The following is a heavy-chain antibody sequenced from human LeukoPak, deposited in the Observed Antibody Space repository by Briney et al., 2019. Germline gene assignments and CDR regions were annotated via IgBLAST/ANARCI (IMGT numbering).Heavy chain of an antibody. CDR1: GFTFSSYG. Sequence: PGRSLRLSCAASGFTFSSYGMHWVRQAPGKGLEWVAVISYDGSNKYYADSVKGRFTISRDNSKNTLYLQMNSLRAEDTAVYYCAKDWEGRAYYDSSGLLDYWGQGTLVTVSS. CDR2: ISYDGSNK. J-gene: IGHJ4*02. V-gene: IGHV3-30*18. D-gene: IGHD3-22*01. CDR3: AKDWEGRAYYDSSGLLDY.